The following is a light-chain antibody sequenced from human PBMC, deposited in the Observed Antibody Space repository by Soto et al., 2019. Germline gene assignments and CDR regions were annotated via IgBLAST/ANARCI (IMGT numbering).Light chain of an antibody. CDR2: DVS. CDR1: TSDVGAYNY. J-gene: IGLJ1*01. CDR3: SSYTSNSTFWV. Sequence: QSALTQPASVSGSPGQSITISCTGTTSDVGAYNYVSWYQQYPGKAPKLIIHDVSNRPSGVSNRFSGSKSGNTASLTISGLQAEDDADYFCSSYTSNSTFWVFGTGTKLTVL. V-gene: IGLV2-14*03.